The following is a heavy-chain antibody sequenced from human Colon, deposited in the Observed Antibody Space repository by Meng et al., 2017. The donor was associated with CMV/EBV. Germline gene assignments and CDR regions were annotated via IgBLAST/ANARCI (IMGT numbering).Heavy chain of an antibody. CDR2: ISYDGSGE. CDR3: ARDIGRYCTGGTYYARPYLYDLDV. Sequence: GESLKISCAASALTFSGYAMHWVRQAPGKGLEWVAVISYDGSGEYYADSVKGRFTISRDNSKNTLYLQMISLRAEDTAVYYCARDIGRYCTGGTYYARPYLYDLDVWGQGTTVTVSS. D-gene: IGHD2-15*01. CDR1: ALTFSGYA. V-gene: IGHV3-30-3*01. J-gene: IGHJ6*02.